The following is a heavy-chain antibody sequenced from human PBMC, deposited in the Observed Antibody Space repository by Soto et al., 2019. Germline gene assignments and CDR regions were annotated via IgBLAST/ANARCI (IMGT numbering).Heavy chain of an antibody. CDR1: GGSISSGGYY. Sequence: QVQLQESGPGLVKPSQTLSLTCTVSGGSISSGGYYWSWIRQHPGKGLEWIGYIYYSGSTYYNPSPKSRVTLSVKTSENQFSLRLCSVTAADTAVYYCARKDSGYADYMDVWGKGTTVTVSS. V-gene: IGHV4-31*03. CDR3: ARKDSGYADYMDV. J-gene: IGHJ6*03. D-gene: IGHD5-12*01. CDR2: IYYSGST.